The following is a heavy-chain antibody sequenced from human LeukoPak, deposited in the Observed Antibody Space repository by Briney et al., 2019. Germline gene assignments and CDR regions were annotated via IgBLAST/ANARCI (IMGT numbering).Heavy chain of an antibody. D-gene: IGHD7-27*01. CDR3: AKDLSWGLDY. Sequence: GGPLTLSCAASAFTLRRSAMSWARQAGGRGLELVSAISGSAARTDYADSMNGRVTISRDNSKNTLYLQINCRRAEYTALYYCAKDLSWGLDYWGRGTLVSASS. V-gene: IGHV3-23*01. J-gene: IGHJ4*02. CDR1: AFTLRRSA. CDR2: ISGSAART.